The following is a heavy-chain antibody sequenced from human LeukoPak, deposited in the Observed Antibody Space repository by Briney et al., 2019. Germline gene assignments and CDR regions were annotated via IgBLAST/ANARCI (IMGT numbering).Heavy chain of an antibody. J-gene: IGHJ4*02. D-gene: IGHD3-10*01. CDR2: ISYDGSNK. CDR1: GFTFSSYG. Sequence: GGSLRLSCAASGFTFSSYGMHWVRQAPGKGLEWVAVISYDGSNKYYADSVKGRFTISRDNSKNTLYLRMNSLRAEDTAVYYCAKYQFGGPYGSGSENDYWGQGTLVTVSS. CDR3: AKYQFGGPYGSGSENDY. V-gene: IGHV3-30*18.